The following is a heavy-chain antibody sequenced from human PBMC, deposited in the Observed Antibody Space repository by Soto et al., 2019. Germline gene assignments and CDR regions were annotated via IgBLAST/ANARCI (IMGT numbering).Heavy chain of an antibody. CDR1: GDSVSSNSAG. J-gene: IGHJ6*03. CDR2: TYYKSQWYY. V-gene: IGHV6-1*01. D-gene: IGHD3-3*01. CDR3: SRGSWDDVSGHYYMDV. Sequence: QIQLQLSGPGLVEPSQTLSLTCAISGDSVSSNSAGWNWVRQTPSRGLEWLGRTYYKSQWYYNSAVSVKRRITLNPDTSKHQFSLQLNSVTPEDTAVYYCSRGSWDDVSGHYYMDVWGKGTTVTVSS.